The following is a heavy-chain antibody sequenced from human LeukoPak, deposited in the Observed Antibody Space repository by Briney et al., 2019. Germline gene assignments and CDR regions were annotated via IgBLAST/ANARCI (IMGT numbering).Heavy chain of an antibody. V-gene: IGHV4-38-2*01. CDR2: IYNTGST. CDR3: ASRTTVTNALSFDY. J-gene: IGHJ4*02. CDR1: GYFVSSGYY. Sequence: PSETLSLTCGVSGYFVSSGYYWGWIRQPPGKGLEWIGNIYNTGSTYHNPSLKSRVTISVDTSNNQFSLKLSSVTSADTAVYYCASRTTVTNALSFDYWGQGSLVIVSS. D-gene: IGHD4-11*01.